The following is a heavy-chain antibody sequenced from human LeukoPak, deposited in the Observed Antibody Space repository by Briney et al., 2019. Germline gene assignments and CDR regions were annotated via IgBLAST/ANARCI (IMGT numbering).Heavy chain of an antibody. CDR1: GFTVSSNY. V-gene: IGHV3-53*01. CDR3: ARLTADGRLYFVD. D-gene: IGHD6-13*01. Sequence: GGSLRLSCAASGFTVSSNYLSWVRQAPGKGLEWVSTLYNTGNTNYANSVKGRFSISRDNSKNTLFLQMNSLRAEDTAVYYCARLTADGRLYFVDWGPGTLVTVSS. CDR2: LYNTGNT. J-gene: IGHJ4*02.